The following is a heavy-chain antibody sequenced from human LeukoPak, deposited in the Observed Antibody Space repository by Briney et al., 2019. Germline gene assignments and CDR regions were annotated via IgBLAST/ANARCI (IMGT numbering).Heavy chain of an antibody. J-gene: IGHJ6*02. D-gene: IGHD4-17*01. V-gene: IGHV1-18*01. CDR3: AREGAVTTGYYYGMDV. Sequence: GASVKVSCKASGYTFTSYGISWVRQAPGQGLEWMGWISAYNGNTNYAQKLQGRVTMTTDTSTSTAYMELRSLRSDDTAVYYCAREGAVTTGYYYGMDVWGQGTTVTVSS. CDR1: GYTFTSYG. CDR2: ISAYNGNT.